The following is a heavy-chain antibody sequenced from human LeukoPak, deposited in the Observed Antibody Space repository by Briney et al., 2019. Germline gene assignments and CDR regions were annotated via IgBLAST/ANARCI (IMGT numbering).Heavy chain of an antibody. Sequence: SQTLSLTCTVSGGSISSGSYYWSWIRQPAGKGLDWNGRIYTSGSTNYNPSLKSQVNISVDTAKNQFSLKLSSVTAADTAVYYCARDPGGNSDYWGQGTLVTVSS. D-gene: IGHD2-15*01. CDR2: IYTSGST. V-gene: IGHV4-61*02. CDR1: GGSISSGSYY. CDR3: ARDPGGNSDY. J-gene: IGHJ4*02.